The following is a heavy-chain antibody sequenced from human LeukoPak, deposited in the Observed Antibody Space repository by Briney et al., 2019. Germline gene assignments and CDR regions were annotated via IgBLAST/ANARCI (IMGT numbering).Heavy chain of an antibody. CDR1: GGSFSGYY. CDR3: ARVGGSVGDY. CDR2: INHSGST. J-gene: IGHJ4*02. Sequence: PSETLSLTCAVYGGSFSGYYWSWIRQPPGKGLEWIGEINHSGSTNYNPSLKSRVTISVDTSKNQFSLKPSSVTAADTAVYYCARVGGSVGDYWGQGTLVTVSS. D-gene: IGHD3-10*01. V-gene: IGHV4-34*01.